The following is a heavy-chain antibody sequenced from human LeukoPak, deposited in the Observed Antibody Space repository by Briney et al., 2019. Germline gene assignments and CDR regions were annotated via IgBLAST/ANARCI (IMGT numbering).Heavy chain of an antibody. CDR3: ARVGYEGTYYDILTGYPNYYYGMDV. CDR2: INPNSGGT. V-gene: IGHV1-2*02. CDR1: GYTFTSYG. Sequence: ASVKVSCKASGYTFTSYGISWVRQAPGQGLEWMGWINPNSGGTDSAQKFQGRVTMTRDTSISTVYMELSSLRSEDTAVYYCARVGYEGTYYDILTGYPNYYYGMDVWGQGTTVTVSS. J-gene: IGHJ6*02. D-gene: IGHD3-9*01.